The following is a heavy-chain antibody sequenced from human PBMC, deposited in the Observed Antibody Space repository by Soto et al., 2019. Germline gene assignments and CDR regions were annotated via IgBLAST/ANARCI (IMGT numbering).Heavy chain of an antibody. J-gene: IGHJ4*02. CDR3: SRDWDQRPPWPVPHKVVTSFDY. CDR2: ISAYNGNT. D-gene: IGHD6-19*01. CDR1: GYTFTSYG. V-gene: IGHV1-18*01. Sequence: QVQLVQSGAEVKKPGASVKVSCKASGYTFTSYGISWVRQAPGQGLEWMGWISAYNGNTNYAQKLQGRVTMTTDTSKSTGYMEVRGPGSYDAALYYLSRDWDQRPPWPVPHKVVTSFDYWGQGTLVTVSS.